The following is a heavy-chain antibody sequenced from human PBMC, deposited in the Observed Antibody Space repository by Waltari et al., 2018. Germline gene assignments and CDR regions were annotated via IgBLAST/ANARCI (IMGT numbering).Heavy chain of an antibody. D-gene: IGHD3-10*01. CDR2: INHSGST. CDR3: ARASRRYYYGSGSYPYYYGMDV. J-gene: IGHJ6*02. V-gene: IGHV4-34*01. Sequence: QVQLQQWGAGLLKPSETLSLTCAVYGGSFSGYYWSWIRQPPGKGLEWIGEINHSGSTNYNPSLKSRVTISVDTSKNQFSLKLSSVTAADTAVYYCARASRRYYYGSGSYPYYYGMDVWGQGTTVTVSS. CDR1: GGSFSGYY.